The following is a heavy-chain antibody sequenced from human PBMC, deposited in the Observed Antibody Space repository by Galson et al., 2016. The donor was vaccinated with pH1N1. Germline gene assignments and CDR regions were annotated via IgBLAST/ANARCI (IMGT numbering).Heavy chain of an antibody. CDR3: AKDYRESTSSARAFDI. CDR2: ITGSGGNT. V-gene: IGHV3-23*01. J-gene: IGHJ3*02. D-gene: IGHD2/OR15-2a*01. CDR1: GFSFSTYG. Sequence: SLRLSCAASGFSFSTYGMRWVRQAPGKGLEWVSSITGSGGNTYDTDSVKGRFTISRDNARNTLYLQMNSLRAEDTAVYYCAKDYRESTSSARAFDIWGQGTLVTVSS.